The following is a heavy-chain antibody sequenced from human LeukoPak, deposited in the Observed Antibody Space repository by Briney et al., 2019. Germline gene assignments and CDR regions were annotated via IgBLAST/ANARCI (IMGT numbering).Heavy chain of an antibody. V-gene: IGHV1-8*01. CDR1: GYTFTSYD. CDR3: ARALSWTTESYYYMDV. J-gene: IGHJ6*03. Sequence: ASVKVSCKASGYTFTSYDINWVRLATGQGLEWMGWMNPNSGNTGYAQKFQGRVTMTKNTSISTAYMDLSSLRSEDTAVYYCARALSWTTESYYYMDVWGKGTTVTVSS. CDR2: MNPNSGNT. D-gene: IGHD3/OR15-3a*01.